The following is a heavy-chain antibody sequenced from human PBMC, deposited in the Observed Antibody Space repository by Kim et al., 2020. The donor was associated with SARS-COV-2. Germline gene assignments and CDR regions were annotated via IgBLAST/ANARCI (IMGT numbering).Heavy chain of an antibody. CDR1: GFTFSSYG. D-gene: IGHD2-8*01. CDR3: AKDQTGLLDIVLMVYAPWYFDY. V-gene: IGHV3-30*18. J-gene: IGHJ4*02. Sequence: GGSLRLSCAASGFTFSSYGMHWVRQAPGKGLEWVAVISYDGSNKYYADSVKGRFTISRDNSKNTLYLQMNSLRAEDTAVYYCAKDQTGLLDIVLMVYAPWYFDYWGQGTLVTVSS. CDR2: ISYDGSNK.